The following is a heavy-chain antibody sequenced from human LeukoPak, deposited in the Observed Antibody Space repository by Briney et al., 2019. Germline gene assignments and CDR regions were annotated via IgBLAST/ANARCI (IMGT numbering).Heavy chain of an antibody. V-gene: IGHV3-23*01. CDR3: AKDGSSSPYYFDQ. CDR2: IRGGGGST. Sequence: PGESLRLSCAASRFTFSNYALSWVRQAPGTGLEWVSAIRGGGGSTYYADSVQGRFTIARDNSKNRLYLQINSLRAEDTAVYYCAKDGSSSPYYFDQWGQGTLVTVSS. J-gene: IGHJ4*02. D-gene: IGHD6-19*01. CDR1: RFTFSNYA.